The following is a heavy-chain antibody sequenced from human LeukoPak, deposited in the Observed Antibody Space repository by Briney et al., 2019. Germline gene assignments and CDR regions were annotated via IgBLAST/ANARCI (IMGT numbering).Heavy chain of an antibody. Sequence: GGSLRLSCAASGFTFSSYGMHWVRQAPGKELEWVAVIWYDGSNKYYADSVKGRFTISRDNSKNTLYLQMNSLRAEDTAVYYCARDWADYGDYGDYGMDVWGQGTTVTVSS. CDR1: GFTFSSYG. D-gene: IGHD4-17*01. J-gene: IGHJ6*02. CDR2: IWYDGSNK. V-gene: IGHV3-33*01. CDR3: ARDWADYGDYGDYGMDV.